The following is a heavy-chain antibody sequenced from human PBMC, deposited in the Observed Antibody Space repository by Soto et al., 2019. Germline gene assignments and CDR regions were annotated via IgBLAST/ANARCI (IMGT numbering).Heavy chain of an antibody. CDR3: VGPRGQWLSFDY. V-gene: IGHV4-39*02. D-gene: IGHD6-19*01. J-gene: IGHJ4*02. CDR1: GDSFSSRSYY. CDR2: WSYSGSP. Sequence: QLQLQESGPGLVKPSETLSLTCTVSGDSFSSRSYYWGWIRQPPGQGLEWIVSWSYSGSPYYTPSPKSRVTISRDMSKNLFSLNLRSVTAADTAVYFSVGPRGQWLSFDYWGQGALVTVSS.